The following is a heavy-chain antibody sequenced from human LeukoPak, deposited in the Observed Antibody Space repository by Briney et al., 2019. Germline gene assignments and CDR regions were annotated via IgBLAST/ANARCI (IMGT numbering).Heavy chain of an antibody. CDR3: ASGGVVIQSSSYFDY. CDR1: GGTFSSYA. V-gene: IGHV1-69*13. J-gene: IGHJ4*02. D-gene: IGHD3-3*01. CDR2: IIPIFGTA. Sequence: SVKVSCKAFGGTFSSYAISWVRQAPGQGLEWMGGIIPIFGTANYAQKFQGRVTITADESTSTAYMELSSLRSEDTAVYYCASGGVVIQSSSYFDYWGQGTLVTVSS.